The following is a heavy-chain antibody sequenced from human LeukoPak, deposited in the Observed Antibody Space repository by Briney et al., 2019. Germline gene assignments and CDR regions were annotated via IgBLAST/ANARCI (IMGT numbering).Heavy chain of an antibody. J-gene: IGHJ6*02. D-gene: IGHD3-10*01. V-gene: IGHV3-7*01. CDR2: IKQDGSEK. CDR3: ARDSPRGLYYYYGMDV. CDR1: GFTFSSYW. Sequence: TGGSLRLSCVASGFTFSSYWMSWVRQAPGKGLEWVANIKQDGSEKYYVDSVKGRFTISRDNAKNSLYLQMNSLRAEDTAVYYCARDSPRGLYYYYGMDVWGQGTTVTVSS.